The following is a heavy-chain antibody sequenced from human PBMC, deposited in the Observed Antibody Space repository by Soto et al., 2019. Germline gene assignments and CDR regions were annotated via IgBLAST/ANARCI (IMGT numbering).Heavy chain of an antibody. J-gene: IGHJ4*02. Sequence: SETLSLTCTVSVGSISSYYWSWIRQPPGKGLEWIGYIYYSGSTYYNPSLKSRVMISGDTSKNQFSLKLSSMTATDTAIYYCGSAGGEQLALDYWGQETLLTVSS. D-gene: IGHD6-13*01. CDR1: VGSISSYY. CDR2: IYYSGST. V-gene: IGHV4-59*01. CDR3: GSAGGEQLALDY.